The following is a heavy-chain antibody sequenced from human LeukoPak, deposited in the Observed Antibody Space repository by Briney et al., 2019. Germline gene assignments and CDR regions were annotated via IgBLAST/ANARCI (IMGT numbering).Heavy chain of an antibody. CDR3: AELGITMIGGV. D-gene: IGHD3-10*02. CDR1: GFTFSSYE. J-gene: IGHJ6*04. CDR2: ISSSGSTI. V-gene: IGHV3-48*03. Sequence: GGSLRLSCATSGFTFSSYEMNWVRQAPGKGLEWVSYISSSGSTIYYADSVKGRFTISRDNAENSLYLQMNSLRAEDTAVYYCAELGITMIGGVWGKGTTVTISS.